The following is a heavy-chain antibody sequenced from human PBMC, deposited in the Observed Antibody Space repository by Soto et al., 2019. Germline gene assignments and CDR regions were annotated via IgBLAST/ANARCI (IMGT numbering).Heavy chain of an antibody. Sequence: QVQLQQWGAGLLKPSETLSLTCAVYGGSFSGYYWSWIRQPPGKGLEWIGEINHSGSTNYNPSLNSRVTISVDTSKTQFSLKRSSVTAADTAVYYCATQYYDILTGPNWFDPWGQGTLVTVSS. CDR2: INHSGST. J-gene: IGHJ5*02. CDR3: ATQYYDILTGPNWFDP. D-gene: IGHD3-9*01. CDR1: GGSFSGYY. V-gene: IGHV4-34*01.